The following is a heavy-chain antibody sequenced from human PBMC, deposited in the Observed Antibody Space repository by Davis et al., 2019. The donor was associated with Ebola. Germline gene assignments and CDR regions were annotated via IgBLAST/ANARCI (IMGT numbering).Heavy chain of an antibody. J-gene: IGHJ3*02. CDR2: IYTRDSDT. CDR3: ASLRRTITGMDDAFDI. V-gene: IGHV5-51*01. CDR1: GISFTHLC. D-gene: IGHD1-14*01. Sequence: GESPKIPCKGSGISFTHLCIGWVRQMPGKGLEWMGLIYTRDSDTRYSPSFRGQVIISADKSIRTAYLQWSALKASDTAMYYCASLRRTITGMDDAFDIWGQGTMVTVSS.